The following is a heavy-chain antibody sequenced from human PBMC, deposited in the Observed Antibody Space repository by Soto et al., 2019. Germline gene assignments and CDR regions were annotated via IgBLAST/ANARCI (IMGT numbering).Heavy chain of an antibody. V-gene: IGHV4-59*01. J-gene: IGHJ4*02. CDR1: GGSISSYY. CDR2: IYYSGST. CDR3: ARGDRRYFDWLLFDY. Sequence: QVQLQESGPGLVKPSETLSLTCTVSGGSISSYYWSWIRQPPGKGLEWIGYIYYSGSTNYNPSLKSRVTISVDTSKNQFSLKLSSVTAADTAVYYCARGDRRYFDWLLFDYWGQGTLVTVSS. D-gene: IGHD3-9*01.